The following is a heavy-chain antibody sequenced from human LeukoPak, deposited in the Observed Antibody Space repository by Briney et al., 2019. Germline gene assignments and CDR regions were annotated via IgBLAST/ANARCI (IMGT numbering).Heavy chain of an antibody. CDR1: GGSITSYY. V-gene: IGHV4-59*08. D-gene: IGHD3-22*01. CDR3: ARLSPYDSGGYYSQFDC. CDR2: IYYSGST. Sequence: NASETLSLTCTVSGGSITSYYWSWIRQPPGKGLEWIGYIYYSGSTNYNPSLKSRVTISVDTSKNQFSLKLSSVTAADTAVYYCARLSPYDSGGYYSQFDCWGQGTLVTVSS. J-gene: IGHJ4*02.